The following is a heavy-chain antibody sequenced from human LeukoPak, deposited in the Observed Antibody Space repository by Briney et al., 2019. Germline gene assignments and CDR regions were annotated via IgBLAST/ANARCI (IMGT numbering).Heavy chain of an antibody. CDR3: ATSSGLIAVTATGIFDY. J-gene: IGHJ4*02. Sequence: GESLKISCKGSGYGFFGYWIGWVRQMPGKGLEWMGIIYPGDSDTRYSPSFQGQVTISADKSISTAYLQWSSLKASDTAMYYCATSSGLIAVTATGIFDYWGQGTLVTVSS. CDR1: GYGFFGYW. D-gene: IGHD6-19*01. CDR2: IYPGDSDT. V-gene: IGHV5-51*01.